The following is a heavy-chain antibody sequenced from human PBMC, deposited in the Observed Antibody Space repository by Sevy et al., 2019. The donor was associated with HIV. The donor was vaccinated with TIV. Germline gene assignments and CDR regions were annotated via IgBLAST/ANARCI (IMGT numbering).Heavy chain of an antibody. CDR1: GDTFTNYG. CDR2: INAYNGHT. CDR3: ARVAYNFWSGFPPRGAFDI. Sequence: SVKVSCKSSGDTFTNYGFSWVRQAPGQGLEWMGWINAYNGHTKYTEKVQGRVTMTTDTSTSTAYMELRSLRSDDTAVYYCARVAYNFWSGFPPRGAFDIWGQGTMVTVSS. J-gene: IGHJ3*02. V-gene: IGHV1-18*01. D-gene: IGHD3-3*01.